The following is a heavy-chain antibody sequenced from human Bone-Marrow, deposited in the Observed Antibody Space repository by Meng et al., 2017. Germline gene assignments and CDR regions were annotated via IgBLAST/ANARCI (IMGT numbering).Heavy chain of an antibody. V-gene: IGHV4-4*02. D-gene: IGHD2-15*01. J-gene: IGHJ4*02. CDR1: GGSISSSNW. CDR3: AREEGYCSGGSCYPTGYFDY. CDR2: IYHSGST. Sequence: VRRKVSGPGLLQLSGTLDLTWLFSGGSISSSNWWSWARQPPGKGLEWIGEIYHSGSTNYNPSLKSRVTISVDKSKNQFSLKLSSVTATDTAVYYCAREEGYCSGGSCYPTGYFDYWGQGTLVTVSS.